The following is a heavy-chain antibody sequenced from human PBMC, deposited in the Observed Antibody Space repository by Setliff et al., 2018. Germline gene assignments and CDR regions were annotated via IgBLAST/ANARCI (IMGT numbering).Heavy chain of an antibody. CDR3: ARGTFDTSGYFPYPIGY. J-gene: IGHJ4*02. D-gene: IGHD3-22*01. CDR1: GDSISDAS. CDR2: VFYNGAA. Sequence: NPSETLSLTCTVSGDSISDASIMAWIRQPPGKGLEFIGYVFYNGAAKYDPSLKSRVTMSVDTSKTQFSLKLNSMTTADTAVYYCARGTFDTSGYFPYPIGYWGQGTLVTVSS. V-gene: IGHV4-59*01.